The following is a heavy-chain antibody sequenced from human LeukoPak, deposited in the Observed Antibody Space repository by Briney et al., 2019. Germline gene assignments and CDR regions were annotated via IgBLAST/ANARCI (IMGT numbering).Heavy chain of an antibody. CDR3: ARARSGPYGSGSLDAF. CDR1: GYTFTSYY. CDR2: INPSGGST. Sequence: ASVKVSCKASGYTFTSYYMHWVRQAPGQGLEWMGIINPSGGSTSYAQKFQGRVTMTRDTSTSTVYMELSSLRSEDTAVYYCARARSGPYGSGSLDAFWGQETMVTVSS. J-gene: IGHJ3*01. D-gene: IGHD3-10*01. V-gene: IGHV1-46*01.